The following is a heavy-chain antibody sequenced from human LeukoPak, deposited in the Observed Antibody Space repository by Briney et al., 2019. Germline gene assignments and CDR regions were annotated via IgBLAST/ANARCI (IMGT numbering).Heavy chain of an antibody. CDR1: GFTFSSYG. D-gene: IGHD6-19*01. Sequence: GRSLRLSCAASGFTFSSYGMHWVRQAPGKGLEWVAVIWYDGSNKYYADSVKGRFTISRDNSKNTLYLQMNSLGAEDTAVYYCARRSSGRYLDYWGQGTLVTVSS. CDR3: ARRSSGRYLDY. J-gene: IGHJ4*02. CDR2: IWYDGSNK. V-gene: IGHV3-33*01.